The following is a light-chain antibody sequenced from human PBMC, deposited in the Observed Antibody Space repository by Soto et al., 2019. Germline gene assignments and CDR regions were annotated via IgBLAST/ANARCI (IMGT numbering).Light chain of an antibody. V-gene: IGLV1-51*01. J-gene: IGLJ3*02. CDR1: SSNIGKFY. CDR3: GTWDSSLSAEV. Sequence: QSVLTQPPSVSAAPGQKVTISCSGSSSNIGKFYVSWYQQLPGTAPKLLMYDSDTRPSGIPDRFSGSKSGTSATLGITGLQTGDEADYYCGTWDSSLSAEVFGGGTKLTVL. CDR2: DSD.